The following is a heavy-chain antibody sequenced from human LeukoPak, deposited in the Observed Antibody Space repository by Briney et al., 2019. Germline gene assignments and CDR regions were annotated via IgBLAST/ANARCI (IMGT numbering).Heavy chain of an antibody. CDR3: ARDFSPYCGADCYLDAFDI. D-gene: IGHD2-21*01. Sequence: PGGSLRLSCAASGSSGTTNYMSWVLQAPGKGLEWVSVIYSGGSTYYADSVKGRFTISRDNSKNTLYLQMNSLRAEDTAVYYCARDFSPYCGADCYLDAFDIWGPGTLVTVSS. J-gene: IGHJ3*02. V-gene: IGHV3-53*01. CDR2: IYSGGST. CDR1: GSSGTTNY.